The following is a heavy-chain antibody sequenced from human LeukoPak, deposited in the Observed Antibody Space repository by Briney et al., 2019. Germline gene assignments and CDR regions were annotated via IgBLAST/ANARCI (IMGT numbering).Heavy chain of an antibody. CDR2: INPNSGGT. V-gene: IGHV1-2*02. CDR3: ARGRYYDSSGYMKWAFDY. Sequence: ASVKVSCTASGYTFTGYYMHWVRQAPGQGLEWMGWINPNSGGTNYAQKFQGRVTMTRDTSISTAYMELSRLRSDDTAVYYCARGRYYDSSGYMKWAFDYWGQGTLVTVSS. J-gene: IGHJ4*02. CDR1: GYTFTGYY. D-gene: IGHD3-22*01.